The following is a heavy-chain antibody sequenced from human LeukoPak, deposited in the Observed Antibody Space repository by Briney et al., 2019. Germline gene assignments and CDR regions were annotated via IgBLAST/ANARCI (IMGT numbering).Heavy chain of an antibody. CDR1: GFTVSSNS. V-gene: IGHV3-53*01. Sequence: GGSLRLSCTVSGFTVSSNSMSWVRQAPGKGLEWVSFIYSDNTHYSDSVKGRFTISRDNSKNTLYLQMSSMRAEDTAVYYCARRAGAYSHPYDYWGQGTLVTVSS. CDR2: IYSDNT. J-gene: IGHJ4*02. D-gene: IGHD4/OR15-4a*01. CDR3: ARRAGAYSHPYDY.